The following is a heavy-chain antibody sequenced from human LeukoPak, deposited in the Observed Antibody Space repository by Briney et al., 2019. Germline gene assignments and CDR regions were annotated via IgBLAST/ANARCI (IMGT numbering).Heavy chain of an antibody. CDR2: ICYSGST. V-gene: IGHV4-39*01. CDR1: GGSXXXXXXY. Sequence: GGSXXXXXXYXGXXXQPXXXXLXWIGSICYSGSTYYNPSVKSRFTISVDTAKNRFSLKLSSVTAADTAVYYCARLGRSLVGATTEVDYWGQGTLVTVSS. CDR3: ARLGRSLVGATTEVDY. D-gene: IGHD1-26*01. J-gene: IGHJ4*02.